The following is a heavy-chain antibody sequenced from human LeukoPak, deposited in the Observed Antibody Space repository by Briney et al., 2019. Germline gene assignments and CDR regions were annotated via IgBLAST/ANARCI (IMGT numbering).Heavy chain of an antibody. CDR2: IWYDGSEK. CDR3: ARWSCDH. Sequence: GTSLRLSCAASGFTFSSYGMHWVRQAPGKGLEWVAVIWYDGSEKYYADSVKGRFTISRDNSKNTLFLQMSSLTAEDTAVYYCARWSCDHWGQGTLATVSS. V-gene: IGHV3-33*01. J-gene: IGHJ5*02. CDR1: GFTFSSYG.